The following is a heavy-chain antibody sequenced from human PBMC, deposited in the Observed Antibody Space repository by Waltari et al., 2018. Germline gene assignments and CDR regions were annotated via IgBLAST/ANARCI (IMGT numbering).Heavy chain of an antibody. J-gene: IGHJ4*02. CDR1: GYTFTGYY. Sequence: QVQLVQSGAEVKKPGASVKVSCKASGYTFTGYYMHWVRQAPGQGLEWMGWINPNMGGTNYAQKFQGRVTMTRDTSISTAYMELSRLRSDDTAVYYCAREDYGDYVDYWGQGTLVTVSS. D-gene: IGHD4-17*01. V-gene: IGHV1-2*02. CDR2: INPNMGGT. CDR3: AREDYGDYVDY.